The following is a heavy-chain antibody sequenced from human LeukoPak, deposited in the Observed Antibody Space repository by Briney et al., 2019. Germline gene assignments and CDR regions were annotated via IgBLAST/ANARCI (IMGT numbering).Heavy chain of an antibody. D-gene: IGHD6-19*01. CDR3: ARDFRGWSAWDH. V-gene: IGHV3-66*01. CDR2: IYSDGIT. Sequence: SGGSLRLSCAASGFTVSSDYMSWVRQAPGKGLEWVSTIYSDGITNYSDSVKGRFTISRDNSKNMLYLQMNSLRAEDTAVYFCARDFRGWSAWDHWGQGTLVTVSS. CDR1: GFTVSSDY. J-gene: IGHJ4*02.